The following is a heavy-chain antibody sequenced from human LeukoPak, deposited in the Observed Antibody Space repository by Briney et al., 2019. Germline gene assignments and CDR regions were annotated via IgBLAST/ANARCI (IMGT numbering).Heavy chain of an antibody. J-gene: IGHJ4*02. V-gene: IGHV3-9*01. Sequence: GGSLRLSCAASGFTFDDYAMHWVRQAPGKGLEWVSGISWNSGSIGYADSVKGRFTISRDNAKNSLYLQMNSLRAEDTALYYCAKDMGGYDPYYFDYWGQGTLVTVSS. CDR1: GFTFDDYA. D-gene: IGHD5-12*01. CDR2: ISWNSGSI. CDR3: AKDMGGYDPYYFDY.